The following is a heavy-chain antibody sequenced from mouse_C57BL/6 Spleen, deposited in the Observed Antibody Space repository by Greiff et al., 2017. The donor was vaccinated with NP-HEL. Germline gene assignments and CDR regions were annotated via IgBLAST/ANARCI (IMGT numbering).Heavy chain of an antibody. D-gene: IGHD1-1*01. CDR3: TRAGYYS. CDR2: IDPETGGT. J-gene: IGHJ3*01. Sequence: VKLMESGAELVRPGASVTLSCKASGYTFTDYEMHWVKQTPVHGLEWIGAIDPETGGTAYNQKFKGKAILTADKSSSTAYMELRSLTSEDSAVYYCTRAGYYSWGQGTLVTVSA. CDR1: GYTFTDYE. V-gene: IGHV1-15*01.